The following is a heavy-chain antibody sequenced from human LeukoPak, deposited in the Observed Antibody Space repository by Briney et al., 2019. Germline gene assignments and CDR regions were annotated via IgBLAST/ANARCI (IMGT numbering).Heavy chain of an antibody. V-gene: IGHV3-30*04. D-gene: IGHD3-22*01. CDR3: AREFGPVVIQTAFDI. CDR2: ISYDGSNK. J-gene: IGHJ3*02. Sequence: GGSLRLSCAASGFTFSSYAMHWVRQAPGKGLEWVAVISYDGSNKYYADSVKGRFTISRDNSRNTLYLQMNSLRAEDTAVYYCAREFGPVVIQTAFDIWGQGTMVTVSS. CDR1: GFTFSSYA.